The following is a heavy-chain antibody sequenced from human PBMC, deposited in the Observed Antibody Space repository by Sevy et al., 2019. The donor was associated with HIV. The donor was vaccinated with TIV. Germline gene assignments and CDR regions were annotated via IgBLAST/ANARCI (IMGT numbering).Heavy chain of an antibody. CDR2: ISGSGGST. J-gene: IGHJ4*02. CDR3: AKGLTYYYDSSGYFPFDY. Sequence: GGSLRPSCAASGFTFSSYAMSWVRQAPGKGLEWVSAISGSGGSTYYADSVKGRFTISRDNSKNTLYLQMNSLRAEDTAVYYCAKGLTYYYDSSGYFPFDYWGQGTLVTVSS. D-gene: IGHD3-22*01. V-gene: IGHV3-23*01. CDR1: GFTFSSYA.